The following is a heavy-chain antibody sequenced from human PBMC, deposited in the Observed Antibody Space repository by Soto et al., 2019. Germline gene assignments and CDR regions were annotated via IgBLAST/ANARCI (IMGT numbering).Heavy chain of an antibody. CDR2: IYYSGST. J-gene: IGHJ4*02. D-gene: IGHD3-22*01. V-gene: IGHV4-61*01. CDR3: ARGLGSGDYDRFDY. Sequence: QVQLQESGPGLVKPSETLSLTCTVSGGSVSSGSYYWSWIRQPPGKGLEWIGYIYYSGSTNYNPSHKRRGTISVDTSKHQVPLQLSSVTAADTAVYYCARGLGSGDYDRFDYWGQGTLVTVSS. CDR1: GGSVSSGSYY.